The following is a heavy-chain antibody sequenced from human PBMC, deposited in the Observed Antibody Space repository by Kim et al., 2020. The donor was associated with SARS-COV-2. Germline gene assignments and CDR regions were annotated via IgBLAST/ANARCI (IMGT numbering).Heavy chain of an antibody. CDR3: ARYSGYDWGSYYFDY. V-gene: IGHV5-51*01. Sequence: PSFQGQVTISADKSISTAYLQWSSLKASDTAMYYCARYSGYDWGSYYFDYWGQGTLVTVSS. J-gene: IGHJ4*02. D-gene: IGHD5-12*01.